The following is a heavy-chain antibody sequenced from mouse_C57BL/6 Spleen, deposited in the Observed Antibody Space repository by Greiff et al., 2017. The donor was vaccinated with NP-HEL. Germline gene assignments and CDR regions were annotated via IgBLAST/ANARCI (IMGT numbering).Heavy chain of an antibody. D-gene: IGHD2-1*01. CDR1: GYTFTSYW. V-gene: IGHV1-52*01. J-gene: IGHJ2*01. Sequence: QVQLQQPGAELVRPGSSVKLSCKASGYTFTSYWMHWVKQRPIQGLEWIGNIDPSDSETHYNQKFKDKATLTVDKSSSTAYMQLSSLTSEDSAVYYCARSPIYYGNYYFDYWGQGTTLTVSS. CDR2: IDPSDSET. CDR3: ARSPIYYGNYYFDY.